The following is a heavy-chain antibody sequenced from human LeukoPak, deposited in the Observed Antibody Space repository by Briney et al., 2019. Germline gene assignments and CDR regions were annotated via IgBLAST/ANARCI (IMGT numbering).Heavy chain of an antibody. Sequence: GASVKVSCKASVYTFTGYYIHWVRQAPGQGLERMGQINPNNGDADYAQKFQGRVAMTWDTSINTAYMELSRLRSDDTAVYYCARGGLDVWGQGTTVTVSS. J-gene: IGHJ6*02. CDR1: VYTFTGYY. CDR2: INPNNGDA. CDR3: ARGGLDV. V-gene: IGHV1-2*06.